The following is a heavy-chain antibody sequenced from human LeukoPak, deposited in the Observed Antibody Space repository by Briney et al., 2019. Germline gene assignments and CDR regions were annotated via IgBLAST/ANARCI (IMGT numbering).Heavy chain of an antibody. CDR3: AELGITMIGGV. CDR1: GFTFSSYG. CDR2: IKQDGSEK. D-gene: IGHD3-10*02. Sequence: GGSLRLSCAASGFTFSSYGMNWVRQAPGKGLEWVANIKQDGSEKYYVDSVKGRLTISRDNAKNSLYLQMNSLRAEDTAVYYCAELGITMIGGVWGKGTTVTISS. J-gene: IGHJ6*04. V-gene: IGHV3-7*01.